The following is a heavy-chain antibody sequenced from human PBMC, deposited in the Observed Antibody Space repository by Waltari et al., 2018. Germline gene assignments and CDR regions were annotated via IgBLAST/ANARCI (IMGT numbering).Heavy chain of an antibody. J-gene: IGHJ6*03. Sequence: QVQLQESGPGLVKPSENLSLTCTVSGGSISSYYWSWIRQPAGKGLEWIGRIYTSGSTNYNPARKSRVTMSVDTSKNQFSLKLSSVTAADTAVYYCARGVIFGGVNYYMDVWGKGTTVTVSS. D-gene: IGHD3-3*01. CDR3: ARGVIFGGVNYYMDV. V-gene: IGHV4-4*07. CDR2: IYTSGST. CDR1: GGSISSYY.